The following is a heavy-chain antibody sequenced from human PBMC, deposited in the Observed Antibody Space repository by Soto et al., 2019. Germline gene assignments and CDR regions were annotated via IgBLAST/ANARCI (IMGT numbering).Heavy chain of an antibody. J-gene: IGHJ5*02. CDR2: IYLNDDK. V-gene: IGHV2-5*01. D-gene: IGHD4-17*01. Sequence: QITLKESGPTLVKPTQTLTLTGTFSGFSLSTSGVGVGWIRQPPVQALEWLALIYLNDDKRYSPSMKSRLTNTKDTSKNQVVLTMTNMDPVDTATYYCAHRPPTTRTDHNWFDPWGQGTLVTVSS. CDR3: AHRPPTTRTDHNWFDP. CDR1: GFSLSTSGVG.